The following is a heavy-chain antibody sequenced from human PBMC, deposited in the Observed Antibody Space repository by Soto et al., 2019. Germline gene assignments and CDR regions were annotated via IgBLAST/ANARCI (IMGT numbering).Heavy chain of an antibody. CDR3: VKDRELVEVTPAYHFDY. Sequence: GSLRLSCSVSGFTFSSYAMHWVRQAPGKGLEYVSAITSNGGSTYYADSVKGRFTISRDNSKNTLYLQMSSLRAEDTAVYYCVKDRELVEVTPAYHFDYWGQGTLVTVSS. V-gene: IGHV3-64D*06. CDR2: ITSNGGST. D-gene: IGHD2-21*02. J-gene: IGHJ4*02. CDR1: GFTFSSYA.